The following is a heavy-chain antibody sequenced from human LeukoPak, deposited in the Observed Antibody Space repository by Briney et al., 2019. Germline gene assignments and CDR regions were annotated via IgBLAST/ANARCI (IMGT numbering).Heavy chain of an antibody. Sequence: GGSLRLSCAASGFTASSNYMSWVRQAPGKGLEWVSVIYSGGSTYYADSVKGRFTISRDNSKNTLYLQMNSLRAEDTAVYYCAREAIAAAGTGGYWGQGTLVTVSS. V-gene: IGHV3-66*01. D-gene: IGHD6-13*01. CDR2: IYSGGST. CDR1: GFTASSNY. J-gene: IGHJ4*02. CDR3: AREAIAAAGTGGY.